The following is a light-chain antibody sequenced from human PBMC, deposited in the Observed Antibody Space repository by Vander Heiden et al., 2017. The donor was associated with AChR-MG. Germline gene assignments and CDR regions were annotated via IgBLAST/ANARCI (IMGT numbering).Light chain of an antibody. CDR3: QQSYSTPLT. CDR1: QSISSY. V-gene: IGKV1-39*01. CDR2: AAS. J-gene: IGKJ4*01. Sequence: DIQMTQSPSSLSASLGDRVTITCRARQSISSYLNWYQQKPGKAPQLLIYAASSLQSGVPERFSGSGSGTDFTLTISSLQPEDFATYYCQQSYSTPLTFGGGTKVEIK.